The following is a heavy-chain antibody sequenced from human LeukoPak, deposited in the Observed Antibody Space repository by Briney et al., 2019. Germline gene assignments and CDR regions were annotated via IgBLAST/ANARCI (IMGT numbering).Heavy chain of an antibody. CDR3: ARTYGSGSYYYY. CDR1: GDSISNYY. J-gene: IGHJ4*02. Sequence: PSETLSLTCTVSGDSISNYYWNWIRQPPGKVLEWIGYIYYTGSTNYNPSLKSRVTISVDTSKNQFSLKLSSVTAADTAVYYCARTYGSGSYYYYWGQGTLVTVSS. V-gene: IGHV4-59*12. D-gene: IGHD3-10*01. CDR2: IYYTGST.